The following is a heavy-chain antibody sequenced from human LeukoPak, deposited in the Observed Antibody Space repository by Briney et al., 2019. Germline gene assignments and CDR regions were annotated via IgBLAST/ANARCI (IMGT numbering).Heavy chain of an antibody. CDR1: GGSISSSSYY. Sequence: PSETLSLTCTVSGGSISSSSYYWGWIRQPPGKGLEWIGSIYYSGSTYYNPSLKSRVTISVDTSKNQFSLKLSSVTAADTAVYYCARHPVEGRADTANWFDPWGQGPLVTVSS. D-gene: IGHD5-18*01. CDR2: IYYSGST. V-gene: IGHV4-39*01. CDR3: ARHPVEGRADTANWFDP. J-gene: IGHJ5*02.